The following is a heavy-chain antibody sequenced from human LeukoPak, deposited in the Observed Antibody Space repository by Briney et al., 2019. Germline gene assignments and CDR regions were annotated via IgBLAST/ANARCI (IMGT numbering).Heavy chain of an antibody. V-gene: IGHV1-18*01. CDR1: GYTFTSYG. Sequence: ASVKVSCKASGYTFTSYGISWVRQAPGQGLEWMGWIGVYNGNTNHAQKLQGRVTMTTDTSTSTAYMELRSLRSDDTAVYYCASPYCSGGTCYAHDAFDIWGQGTMVTVSS. J-gene: IGHJ3*02. D-gene: IGHD2-15*01. CDR2: IGVYNGNT. CDR3: ASPYCSGGTCYAHDAFDI.